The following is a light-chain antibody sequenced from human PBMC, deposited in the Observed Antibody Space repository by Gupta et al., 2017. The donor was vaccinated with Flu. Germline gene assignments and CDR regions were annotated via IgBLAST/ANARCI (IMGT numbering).Light chain of an antibody. CDR1: QSVSSY. CDR3: QQHSNAGLFT. CDR2: DAS. V-gene: IGKV3-11*01. J-gene: IGKJ3*01. Sequence: EIVLTQSPATLSLSPGERATLSCRASQSVSSYLAWYQQKPGQAPRLLIYDASNRATGIPARFRGSGSGTDFTLTISSLEPEDFAVYYCQQHSNAGLFTFGRGTKVDIK.